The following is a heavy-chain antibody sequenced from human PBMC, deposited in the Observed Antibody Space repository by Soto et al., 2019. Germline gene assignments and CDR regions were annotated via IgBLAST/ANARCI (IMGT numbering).Heavy chain of an antibody. V-gene: IGHV3-7*05. CDR1: GFTFSSYW. CDR3: ARESDYVWGSYRVFDY. Sequence: EVQLVESGGGLVQPGGSLRLSCAASGFTFSSYWMSWVRQAPGKGLEWVANIKQDGSEKYYVDSVKGRFTISRDNAKNSLYLQMNSLRAEDTAVYYCARESDYVWGSYRVFDYWGQGTLVTVSS. CDR2: IKQDGSEK. D-gene: IGHD3-16*02. J-gene: IGHJ4*02.